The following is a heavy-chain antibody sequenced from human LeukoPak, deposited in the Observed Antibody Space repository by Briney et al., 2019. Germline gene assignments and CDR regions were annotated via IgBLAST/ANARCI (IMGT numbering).Heavy chain of an antibody. CDR3: ARPLYFQDSGGYHFDL. D-gene: IGHD3-22*01. CDR1: ALTASTYF. Sequence: PGGSLRLSCAASALTASTYFMSWVRRAPGKGLEWVSLIYSSGGTYYADSVRDRFTISRDNSKNTVFLQMDSLRAEDTAVYFCARPLYFQDSGGYHFDLWGRGTLVTVSS. V-gene: IGHV3-66*04. CDR2: IYSSGGT. J-gene: IGHJ2*01.